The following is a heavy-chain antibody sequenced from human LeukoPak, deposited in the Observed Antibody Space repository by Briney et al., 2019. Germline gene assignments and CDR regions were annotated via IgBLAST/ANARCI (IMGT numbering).Heavy chain of an antibody. D-gene: IGHD7-27*01. Sequence: GESLKISCKASGYSFASYWIGWVRQMSGKGLEWMAIIHPNDASTIYSPSFQGQVTISANKSINTAYLQWSTLKASDTAIYYCARHNNWGFDYWDRGTLLTVSS. J-gene: IGHJ4*02. CDR3: ARHNNWGFDY. CDR2: IHPNDAST. CDR1: GYSFASYW. V-gene: IGHV5-51*01.